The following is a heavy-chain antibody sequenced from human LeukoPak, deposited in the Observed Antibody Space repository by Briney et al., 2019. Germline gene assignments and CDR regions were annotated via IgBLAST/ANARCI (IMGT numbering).Heavy chain of an antibody. J-gene: IGHJ3*02. CDR2: INTDGSGT. Sequence: GGSLRLSCEASGFTFSSYWMHWVRQVPGKGLMWVSRINTDGSGTTYADSVKGRFTISRENAKNSLYLQMNSLRAGDTAVYYCARVGDSDAFDIWGQGTMVTVSS. CDR3: ARVGDSDAFDI. D-gene: IGHD2-21*01. V-gene: IGHV3-74*03. CDR1: GFTFSSYW.